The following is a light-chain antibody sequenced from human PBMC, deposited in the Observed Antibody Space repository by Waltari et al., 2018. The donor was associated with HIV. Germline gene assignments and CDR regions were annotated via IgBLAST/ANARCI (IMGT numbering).Light chain of an antibody. Sequence: QSALTQPASVSGSPGQSITISCPGSNPDVGGYNYVSWYQQHPGKAPKLMIYEVSNRPSGVSNRFSGSKSGNTASLTISGLQTEDEADYYCSSYTSSNTLVFGGGTKLTVL. V-gene: IGLV2-14*01. CDR3: SSYTSSNTLV. CDR1: NPDVGGYNY. J-gene: IGLJ2*01. CDR2: EVS.